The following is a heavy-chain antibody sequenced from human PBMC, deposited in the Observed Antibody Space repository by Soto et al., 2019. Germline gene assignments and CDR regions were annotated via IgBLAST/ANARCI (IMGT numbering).Heavy chain of an antibody. CDR2: ISAYNGET. V-gene: IGHV1-18*01. CDR3: VRDLYYDISTGSLLHWFDP. Sequence: ASVKVSCKASGYTFTRYGISWVRQAPGQGLEWMGWISAYNGETKYAQKFQDRVSMTTHKFSDTAYMGLRSLISDDTAIYYCVRDLYYDISTGSLLHWFDPWGQGTQVTSPQ. CDR1: GYTFTRYG. D-gene: IGHD3-9*01. J-gene: IGHJ5*02.